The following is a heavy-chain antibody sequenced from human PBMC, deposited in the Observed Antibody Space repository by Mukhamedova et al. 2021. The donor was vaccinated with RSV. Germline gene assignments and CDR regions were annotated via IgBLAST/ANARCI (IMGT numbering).Heavy chain of an antibody. Sequence: VRQAPGKGLEWVAVIAFNGRAAYYADSVQGRFTVSRDNSKNTMYLQMDNVGADDTSVYYCAREAAHDNWYLDLWGRGTLVTFSS. CDR2: IAFNGRAA. D-gene: IGHD1-1*01. J-gene: IGHJ2*01. CDR3: AREAAHDNWYLDL. V-gene: IGHV3-30*03.